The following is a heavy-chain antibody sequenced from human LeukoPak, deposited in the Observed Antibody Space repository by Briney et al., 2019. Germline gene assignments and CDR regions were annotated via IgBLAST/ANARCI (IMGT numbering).Heavy chain of an antibody. V-gene: IGHV3-15*01. CDR1: GFSFMNAW. D-gene: IGHD2/OR15-2a*01. CDR2: IKSNADGGTP. CDR3: TTFYHEYSPY. J-gene: IGHJ4*02. Sequence: GGSLRLSCAASGFSFMNAWMIWVRQAPGKGPEWVGRIKSNADGGTPDCAAPARGRFTISRDDSKNTLYLQTNSLKTEDTAVYYCTTFYHEYSPYWGRGTLVTVSS.